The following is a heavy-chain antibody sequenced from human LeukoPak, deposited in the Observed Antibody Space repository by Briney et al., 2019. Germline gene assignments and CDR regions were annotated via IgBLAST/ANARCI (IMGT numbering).Heavy chain of an antibody. CDR2: ISSSSSYI. V-gene: IGHV3-21*01. CDR3: ARDVHDFWSGYGD. CDR1: GFTFSSYG. D-gene: IGHD3-3*01. J-gene: IGHJ4*02. Sequence: GGSLRLSCAASGFTFSSYGMHWVRQAPGKGLEWVSSISSSSSYIYYADSVKGRFTISRDNAKNSLYLQMNSLRAEDTAVYYCARDVHDFWSGYGDWGQGTLVTVSS.